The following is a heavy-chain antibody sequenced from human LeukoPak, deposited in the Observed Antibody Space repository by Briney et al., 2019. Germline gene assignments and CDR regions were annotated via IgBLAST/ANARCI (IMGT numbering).Heavy chain of an antibody. CDR1: GGSIRSSTYY. CDR3: ARAAGSRYYYYYYMDV. CDR2: IYYSGST. D-gene: IGHD3-10*01. V-gene: IGHV4-61*01. J-gene: IGHJ6*03. Sequence: SETLSLTCSLSGGSIRSSTYYWSWIRQPPGKGLEWIGYIYYSGSTNYNPSLKSRVTISVDTSKNQFSLKLSSVTAADTAVYYCARAAGSRYYYYYYMDVWGKGTTVTISS.